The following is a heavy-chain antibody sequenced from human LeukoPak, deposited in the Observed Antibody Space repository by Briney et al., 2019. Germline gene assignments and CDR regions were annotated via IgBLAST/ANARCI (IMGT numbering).Heavy chain of an antibody. V-gene: IGHV3-15*01. Sequence: GGSLRLSCAASGFTFSSAWMSWVGQAPGNGREWVGRIKSKTDGGTADYAAPVKGRITISRDDSNNTLDLQMNSLETEDTAVYYCAAFAAGGWGQGTLVTVSS. CDR3: AAFAAGG. CDR1: GFTFSSAW. J-gene: IGHJ4*02. D-gene: IGHD2-15*01. CDR2: IKSKTDGGTA.